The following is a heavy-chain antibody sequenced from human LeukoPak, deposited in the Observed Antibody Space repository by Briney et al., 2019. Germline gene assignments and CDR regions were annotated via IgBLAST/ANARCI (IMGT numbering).Heavy chain of an antibody. CDR3: AKAEDYYDSSAYLY. CDR1: GFTFSSYV. J-gene: IGHJ4*02. V-gene: IGHV3-23*01. D-gene: IGHD3-22*01. CDR2: ISGTGGST. Sequence: GGSLRLSCAASGFTFSSYVMSWVRQAPGKGLEWVSAISGTGGSTIYADSVKGRFTISRDNSKNTLYLQMNSLRAEDTAVYYCAKAEDYYDSSAYLYWGQGTLVTVSS.